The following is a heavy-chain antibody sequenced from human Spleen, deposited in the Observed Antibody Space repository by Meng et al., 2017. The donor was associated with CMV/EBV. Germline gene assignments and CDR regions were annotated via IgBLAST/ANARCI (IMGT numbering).Heavy chain of an antibody. CDR3: ARHSTSVLRFLEWLLSPSFDY. CDR1: GGSISSSSYY. Sequence: GSLRLSCTVSGGSISSSSYYWGWIRQPPGKGLEWIGSIYYNGSTYYNPSLKSRVTISVDTSKNQFSLKLSSVTAADTAVYYCARHSTSVLRFLEWLLSPSFDYWGQGTLVTVSS. J-gene: IGHJ4*02. V-gene: IGHV4-39*01. D-gene: IGHD3-3*01. CDR2: IYYNGST.